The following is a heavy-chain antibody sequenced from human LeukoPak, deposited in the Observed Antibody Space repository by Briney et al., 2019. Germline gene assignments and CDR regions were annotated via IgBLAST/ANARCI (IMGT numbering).Heavy chain of an antibody. V-gene: IGHV1-2*02. CDR2: INPNSGGT. CDR1: GYTFTGYY. CDR3: ARDYYDSSGYTAGAFDI. J-gene: IGHJ3*02. Sequence: ASVKVSCKASGYTFTGYYMHWVRQAPGQGLEWMGWINPNSGGTNYAQKFQGRVTMTRDTSISTAYMELSRLRSDDTAVYYCARDYYDSSGYTAGAFDIWGQGTMVTVSS. D-gene: IGHD3-22*01.